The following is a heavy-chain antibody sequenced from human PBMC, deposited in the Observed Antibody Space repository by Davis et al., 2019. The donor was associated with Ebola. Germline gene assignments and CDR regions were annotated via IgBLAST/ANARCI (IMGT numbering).Heavy chain of an antibody. Sequence: PGGSLRLSCAASGFTFSSYAMSWVRQAPGKGLEWVSAISGSGGSTYYADSVKGRFTISRDNSKNTLYLQMNSLRAEDTAVYYCAKGITMIVEDLYYYGMDVWGKGTTVTVSS. D-gene: IGHD3-22*01. CDR3: AKGITMIVEDLYYYGMDV. CDR1: GFTFSSYA. J-gene: IGHJ6*04. CDR2: ISGSGGST. V-gene: IGHV3-23*01.